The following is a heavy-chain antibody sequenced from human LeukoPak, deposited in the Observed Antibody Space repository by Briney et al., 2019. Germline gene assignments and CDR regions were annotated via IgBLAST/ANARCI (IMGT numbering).Heavy chain of an antibody. CDR2: MNPNSGNT. D-gene: IGHD1-26*01. V-gene: IGHV1-8*02. Sequence: ASVKASCKASGYTFTSYYMHWVRQAPGQGLEWMGWMNPNSGNTGYAQKFQGRVTMTRNTSISTAYMELSSLRSEDTAVYYCARGGEWELLSFDYWGQGTLVTVSS. J-gene: IGHJ4*02. CDR1: GYTFTSYY. CDR3: ARGGEWELLSFDY.